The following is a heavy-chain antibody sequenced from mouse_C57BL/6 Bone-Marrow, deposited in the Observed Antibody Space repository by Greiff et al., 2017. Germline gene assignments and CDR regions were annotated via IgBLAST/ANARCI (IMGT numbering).Heavy chain of an antibody. CDR1: GYAFSSSW. D-gene: IGHD1-1*01. V-gene: IGHV1-82*01. J-gene: IGHJ1*03. CDR2: IYPGDGDT. Sequence: VKLQESGPELVKPGASVKISCKASGYAFSSSWMNWVKQRPGKGLEWIGRIYPGDGDTNYNGKFKGKATLTADKSSSTAYMQLSSLTSEDSAVYFCARSEYYGSHWYFDVWGTGTTVTVSS. CDR3: ARSEYYGSHWYFDV.